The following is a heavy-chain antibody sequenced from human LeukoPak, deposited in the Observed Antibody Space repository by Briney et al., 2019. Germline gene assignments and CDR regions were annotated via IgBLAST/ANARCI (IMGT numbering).Heavy chain of an antibody. V-gene: IGHV4-59*13. J-gene: IGHJ4*02. D-gene: IGHD5-18*01. CDR3: ARDRYTYGHFDY. Sequence: SETLSLTCTVSGGSISSYYWSWIRQPPGKGLECIAYIYSSGSTNYNPSLKSRVTMSVDTSKNQFSLNLSSATAADTAVYYCARDRYTYGHFDYWGQGTLVTVSS. CDR2: IYSSGST. CDR1: GGSISSYY.